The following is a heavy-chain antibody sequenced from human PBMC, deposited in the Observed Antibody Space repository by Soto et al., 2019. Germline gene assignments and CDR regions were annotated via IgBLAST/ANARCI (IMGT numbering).Heavy chain of an antibody. CDR1: GFTSSSYW. V-gene: IGHV3-74*01. CDR3: AGGARFGFYGMDV. D-gene: IGHD1-26*01. CDR2: INSGDGSIT. J-gene: IGHJ6*02. Sequence: EVQLVESGGGLVQPGGSLRLSCAASGFTSSSYWMHWVRQAPGKGLVWVSRINSGDGSITGYADSVKGRFTVSRDNAKTRLYLQLNSLGVEETAVYYCAGGARFGFYGMDVWGQGTTVTVSS.